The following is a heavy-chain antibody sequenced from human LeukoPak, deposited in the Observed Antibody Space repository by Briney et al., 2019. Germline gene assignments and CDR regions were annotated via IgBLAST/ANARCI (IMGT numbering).Heavy chain of an antibody. CDR1: GFTFRNYW. V-gene: IGHV3-7*01. CDR3: VRGARSNSF. Sequence: GGSLRLSCTASGFTFRNYWMSWVRQAPGKGLECVAYIKEDGSDKNYVDSVKGRFTISRDNAKSSLYLQMNSLRVEDTAVYYCVRGARSNSFWGQGTQVTVSS. D-gene: IGHD6-6*01. CDR2: IKEDGSDK. J-gene: IGHJ4*02.